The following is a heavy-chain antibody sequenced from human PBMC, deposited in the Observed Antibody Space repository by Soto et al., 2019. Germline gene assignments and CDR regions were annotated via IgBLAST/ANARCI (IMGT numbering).Heavy chain of an antibody. CDR3: ARDDVATRTFDY. D-gene: IGHD5-12*01. CDR1: GYTFTSYG. V-gene: IGHV1-69*04. Sequence: GASVKVSCKASGYTFTSYGISWVRQAPGQGLEWMGRIIPILGIANYAQKFQGRVTITADKSTSTAYMELSSLRSEDTAVYYCARDDVATRTFDYRGQGTLVTVSS. J-gene: IGHJ4*02. CDR2: IIPILGIA.